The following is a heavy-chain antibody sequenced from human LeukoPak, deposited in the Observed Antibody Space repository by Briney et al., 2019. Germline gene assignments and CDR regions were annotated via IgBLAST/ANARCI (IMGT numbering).Heavy chain of an antibody. CDR1: GGSISSYY. V-gene: IGHV4-59*01. CDR3: ARTIFEGSRYFDY. J-gene: IGHJ4*02. Sequence: SETLSLTCTVSGGSISSYYWSWIRQPPGKGLEWIGYIYYSGSTNYNPSLKSRVTISVDTSKNQFSLKLSSVTAADTAVYYCARTIFEGSRYFDYWGQGTLVTVSS. D-gene: IGHD3-3*01. CDR2: IYYSGST.